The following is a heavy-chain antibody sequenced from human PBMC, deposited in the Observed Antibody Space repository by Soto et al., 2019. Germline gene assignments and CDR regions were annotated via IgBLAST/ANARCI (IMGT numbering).Heavy chain of an antibody. Sequence: QVQLVQSGAEVKKPGSSVKVSCKASGGTFSSYAISWVRQAQGQGLEWMGGIIPIFGTANYAQTFQGRVKLTADEATTTAYMELSSLSSEDTVVYYSAGEGYSYGSGWFDPWGQGTQVTVSS. J-gene: IGHJ5*02. CDR3: AGEGYSYGSGWFDP. V-gene: IGHV1-69*01. CDR2: IIPIFGTA. D-gene: IGHD5-18*01. CDR1: GGTFSSYA.